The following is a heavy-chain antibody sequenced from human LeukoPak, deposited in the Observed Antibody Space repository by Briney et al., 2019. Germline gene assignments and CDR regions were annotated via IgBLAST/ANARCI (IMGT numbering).Heavy chain of an antibody. CDR1: GGSVSSDSHY. V-gene: IGHV4-61*01. CDR3: ARFLWFGGPFDP. J-gene: IGHJ5*02. D-gene: IGHD3-10*01. CDR2: ISYSGST. Sequence: SETLSLTCTVSGGSVSSDSHYWNWIRQPPGKGLERIGCISYSGSTNYKSSLKSRVTISVDTSKNQFSLKLTSVTAADTAVYYCARFLWFGGPFDPWGQGTLVTVSS.